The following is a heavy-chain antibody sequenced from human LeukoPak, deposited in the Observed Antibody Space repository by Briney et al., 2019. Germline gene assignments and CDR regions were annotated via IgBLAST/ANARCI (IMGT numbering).Heavy chain of an antibody. CDR3: ARTGYSYGYVNAEYFQH. CDR2: ISAYNGNT. Sequence: ASVKVSCKASGYTFTSYGISWVRQAPGQGLEWMGWISAYNGNTNYAQKLQGRVTMTTDTSTSTAYMELRSLRSDDTAVYYCARTGYSYGYVNAEYFQHWGQGTLVTVSS. D-gene: IGHD5-18*01. J-gene: IGHJ1*01. V-gene: IGHV1-18*01. CDR1: GYTFTSYG.